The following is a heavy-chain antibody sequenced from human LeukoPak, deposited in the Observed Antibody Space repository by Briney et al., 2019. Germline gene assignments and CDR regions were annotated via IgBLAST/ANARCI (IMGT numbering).Heavy chain of an antibody. CDR1: GFTFSSYG. V-gene: IGHV3-33*01. D-gene: IGHD5-18*01. J-gene: IGHJ4*02. CDR2: IWYDGSNK. CDR3: AGEGYGLPIFDY. Sequence: GRSLRLSCAASGFTFSSYGMHWVRQAPGKGLEWVAVIWYDGSNKYYADSVKGRFTISRDNSKNTLYLQMNSLRAEDTAVYYCAGEGYGLPIFDYWGQGTLVTVSS.